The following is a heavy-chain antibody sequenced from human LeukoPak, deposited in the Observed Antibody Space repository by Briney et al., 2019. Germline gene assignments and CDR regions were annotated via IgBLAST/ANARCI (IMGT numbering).Heavy chain of an antibody. D-gene: IGHD3-9*01. CDR2: IYYSGST. CDR3: ARSHFDWLINLVEDGWFDP. Sequence: SETLSLTCTVSGGSISSGGYYWSWIRQHPGKGLEWIGYIYYSGSTYYNPSLKSRVTISVDTSKNQFSLKLSSVTAADTAVYYCARSHFDWLINLVEDGWFDPWGQGTLVTVSS. J-gene: IGHJ5*02. V-gene: IGHV4-31*03. CDR1: GGSISSGGYY.